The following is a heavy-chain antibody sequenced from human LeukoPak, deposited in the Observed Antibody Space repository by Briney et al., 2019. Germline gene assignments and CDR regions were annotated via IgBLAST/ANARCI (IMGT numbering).Heavy chain of an antibody. CDR1: GFTFSSYW. Sequence: GGSLRLSCAASGFTFSSYWMHWVRQAPGKGLVWVSRISTDGSSTSYADSVKGRFTISRDNSKNMVFLQMNGLRVEDTAVYYCAKDDGYNYYNWFDPWGQGTLVTVSS. CDR2: ISTDGSST. D-gene: IGHD5-24*01. J-gene: IGHJ5*02. V-gene: IGHV3-74*01. CDR3: AKDDGYNYYNWFDP.